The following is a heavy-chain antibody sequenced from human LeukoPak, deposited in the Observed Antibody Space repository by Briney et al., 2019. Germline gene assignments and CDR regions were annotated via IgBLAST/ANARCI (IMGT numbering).Heavy chain of an antibody. CDR3: ARVISSGWGDYYYYMDV. V-gene: IGHV1-18*01. Sequence: ASVKVSCKASGYTFTSYGISWVRQAPGQGLEWMGWISAYNGNTNYAQKLQGRVTMTTDTSTSTAYMELRSLRSDDTAVYYCARVISSGWGDYYYYMDVWGKGTTVTVSS. J-gene: IGHJ6*03. D-gene: IGHD6-19*01. CDR2: ISAYNGNT. CDR1: GYTFTSYG.